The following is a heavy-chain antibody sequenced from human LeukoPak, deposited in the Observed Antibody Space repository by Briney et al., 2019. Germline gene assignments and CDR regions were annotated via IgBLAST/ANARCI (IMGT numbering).Heavy chain of an antibody. CDR2: TNPNSGGT. Sequence: ASVKVSCKASGYTFSCHYIHWVRQAPGQGLEWMGWTNPNSGGTKYAQKFQGWVTMTRDTSINTAYMELNRLRSDDTAVYYCARDKSWAAAGSYYYYYGMDVWGQGTTVTVSS. D-gene: IGHD6-13*01. CDR1: GYTFSCHY. CDR3: ARDKSWAAAGSYYYYYGMDV. J-gene: IGHJ6*02. V-gene: IGHV1-2*04.